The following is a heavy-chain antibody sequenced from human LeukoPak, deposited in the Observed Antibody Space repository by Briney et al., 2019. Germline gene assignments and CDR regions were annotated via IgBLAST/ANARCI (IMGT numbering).Heavy chain of an antibody. CDR2: ISGSGGST. Sequence: LPGGSLRLSCAASGFTFSSYAMSWLRQAPGKGLEWVSAISGSGGSTYYADSVKGRFTISRGNSKNTLYLQMNSLRAEDTAVYYCANDSGYPVFNYWGQGSLVTVSS. D-gene: IGHD5-12*01. V-gene: IGHV3-23*01. J-gene: IGHJ4*02. CDR1: GFTFSSYA. CDR3: ANDSGYPVFNY.